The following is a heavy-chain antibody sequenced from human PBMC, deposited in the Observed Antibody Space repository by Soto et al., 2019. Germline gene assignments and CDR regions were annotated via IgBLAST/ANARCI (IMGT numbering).Heavy chain of an antibody. CDR3: ARDSCSGGSCYSIIPVY. CDR2: ISSSSSYI. V-gene: IGHV3-21*01. CDR1: GFTFSSYS. D-gene: IGHD2-15*01. Sequence: GGSLRLSCAASGFTFSSYSMNWVRQAPGKGLEWVSSISSSSSYIYYADSVKGRFTISRDNAKNSLYLQMNSLRAEDTAVYYCARDSCSGGSCYSIIPVYWGQGTLVTVSS. J-gene: IGHJ4*02.